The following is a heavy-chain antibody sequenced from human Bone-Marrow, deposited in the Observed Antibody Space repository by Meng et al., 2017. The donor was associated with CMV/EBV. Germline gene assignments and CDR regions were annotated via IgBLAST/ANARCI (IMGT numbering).Heavy chain of an antibody. CDR2: INPNSGGT. CDR3: ARGVSRSRLPAAAITRWAVAGPFDY. J-gene: IGHJ4*02. D-gene: IGHD6-19*01. Sequence: ASVKVSCKASGYTFTGYYMHWVRQAPGQGLEWMGWINPNSGGTNYAQKFQGRVTMTRDTSISTAYMELSRLRSDDTAVYYCARGVSRSRLPAAAITRWAVAGPFDYWGQGTLVTVSS. V-gene: IGHV1-2*02. CDR1: GYTFTGYY.